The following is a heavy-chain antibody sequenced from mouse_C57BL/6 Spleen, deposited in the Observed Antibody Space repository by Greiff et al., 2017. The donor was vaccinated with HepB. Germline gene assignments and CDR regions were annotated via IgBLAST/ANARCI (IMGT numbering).Heavy chain of an antibody. CDR1: GYTFTDYE. D-gene: IGHD4-1*01. CDR3: TRGAGTTWFAY. J-gene: IGHJ3*01. CDR2: IDPETGGT. V-gene: IGHV1-15*01. Sequence: VQLQQSGAELVRPGASVTLSCKASGYTFTDYEMHWVKQTPVHGLEWIGAIDPETGGTAYNQKFKGKAILTADKSSSTAYMELRSLTSEDSAVYYCTRGAGTTWFAYWGQGTLVTVSA.